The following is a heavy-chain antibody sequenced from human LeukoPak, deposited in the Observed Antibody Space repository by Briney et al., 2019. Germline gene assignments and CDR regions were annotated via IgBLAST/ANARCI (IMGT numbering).Heavy chain of an antibody. D-gene: IGHD2-2*01. CDR3: ARDEIGCSSTSCHNWFDP. V-gene: IGHV1-18*01. Sequence: ASVKVSCKASGYTFTSYDINWVRQATGQGLEWMGWISAYNGNTNYAQKLQGRVTMTTDTSTSTAYMELRSLRSDDTAVYYCARDEIGCSSTSCHNWFDPWGQGTLVTVSS. CDR2: ISAYNGNT. J-gene: IGHJ5*02. CDR1: GYTFTSYD.